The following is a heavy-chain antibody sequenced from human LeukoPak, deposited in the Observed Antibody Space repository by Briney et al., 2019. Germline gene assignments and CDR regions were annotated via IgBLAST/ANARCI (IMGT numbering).Heavy chain of an antibody. CDR3: ARRNSSGWYYFDY. V-gene: IGHV4-34*01. Sequence: PGGSLRLSCAASGITVSSNYMSWIRQPPGKGLEWIGEINHSGSTNYNPSLKSRVTISVDTSKNQFSLKLSSVTAADTAVYYCARRNSSGWYYFDYWGQGTLVTVSS. J-gene: IGHJ4*02. CDR2: INHSGST. D-gene: IGHD6-19*01. CDR1: GITVSSNY.